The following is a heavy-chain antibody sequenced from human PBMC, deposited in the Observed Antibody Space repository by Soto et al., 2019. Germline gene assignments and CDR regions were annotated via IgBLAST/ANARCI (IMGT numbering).Heavy chain of an antibody. CDR3: ARGVYDFWSGHPKGLDY. J-gene: IGHJ4*02. CDR2: IRSRANSYAT. D-gene: IGHD3-3*01. Sequence: EVQLVESGGGLVQPGGSLKLSCVASGFTFSGSPMHWVRQASGKGLEWVGRIRSRANSYATTYAVSVKGKFTISRDDSRNTAYLLMNSLKTEDTAVYYCARGVYDFWSGHPKGLDYWGQGTVVTVSS. CDR1: GFTFSGSP. V-gene: IGHV3-73*02.